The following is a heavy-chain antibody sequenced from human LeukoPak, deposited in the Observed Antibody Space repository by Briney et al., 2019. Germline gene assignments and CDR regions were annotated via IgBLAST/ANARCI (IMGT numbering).Heavy chain of an antibody. CDR2: ISGSGGST. Sequence: GGSLRLSCAVSGFTFSSYAMSWVRQAPGKGLEWVSAISGSGGSTYYADSVKGRFTISRDNSKNTLYLQMNSLRAEDTAVYYCAKDRGMTTVNWFDPWGQGTLVTVSS. CDR1: GFTFSSYA. J-gene: IGHJ5*02. D-gene: IGHD4-11*01. V-gene: IGHV3-23*01. CDR3: AKDRGMTTVNWFDP.